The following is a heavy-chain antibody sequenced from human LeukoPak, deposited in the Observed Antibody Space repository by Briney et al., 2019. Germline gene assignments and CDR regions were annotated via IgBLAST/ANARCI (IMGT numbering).Heavy chain of an antibody. CDR3: ATLVSTRYYFDY. D-gene: IGHD5/OR15-5a*01. CDR1: GGSISSSSYY. V-gene: IGHV4-39*01. CDR2: IYYSGST. Sequence: SETLSLTCTVSGGSISSSSYYWGWIRQPPGKGLEWIGSIYYSGSTYYNPSLKSRVTISVDTSKNQFSLKLSSVTAADTAVYFCATLVSTRYYFDYWGQGTLVTVSS. J-gene: IGHJ4*02.